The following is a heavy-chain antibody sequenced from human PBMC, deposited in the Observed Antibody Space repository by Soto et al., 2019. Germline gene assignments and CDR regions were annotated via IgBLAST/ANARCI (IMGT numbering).Heavy chain of an antibody. CDR1: GFTFTDYA. CDR3: AKGRSYYYYYGVDV. Sequence: GGSLRLSCAASGFTFTDYAMSWVRQAPGKGLEWVSVIYSGGSTYYADSVKGRFTISRDNSKSTLYLQMNSLRAEDTALYYCAKGRSYYYYYGVDVWGHGTTVTVSS. CDR2: IYSGGST. V-gene: IGHV3-23*03. J-gene: IGHJ6*02.